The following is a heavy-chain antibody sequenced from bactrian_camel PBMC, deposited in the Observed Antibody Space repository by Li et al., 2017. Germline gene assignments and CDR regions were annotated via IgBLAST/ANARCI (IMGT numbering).Heavy chain of an antibody. V-gene: IGHV3S40*01. Sequence: DVQLVESGGDLVQPGGSLRLSCTVSGFTFSLYYMSWVRQAPGKGLEWVSAVYTLGRAIYYADSVKGRFTISIDNAKNTAYLQMSSLESGDTARYYCAAVRGPTYGGSHYWGQGTQVTVS. J-gene: IGHJ4*01. CDR3: AAVRGPTYGGSHY. CDR1: GFTFSLYY. D-gene: IGHD6*01. CDR2: VYTLGRAI.